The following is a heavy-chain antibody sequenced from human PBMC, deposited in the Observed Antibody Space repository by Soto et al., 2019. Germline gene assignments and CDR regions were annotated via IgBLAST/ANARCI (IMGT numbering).Heavy chain of an antibody. CDR2: IIPIFGTA. D-gene: IGHD2-8*01. CDR3: ARDWGDVVMVYARYYYYAMDV. CDR1: GGTFSSYA. Sequence: QVQLVQSGAEVKKPGSSVKVSCKASGGTFSSYAISWVRQAPGQGLEWMGGIIPIFGTANYAQKFQGRVTITADEYTSKDFMELRSLRSEDTAVYYCARDWGDVVMVYARYYYYAMDVWGQSTTVTDSS. V-gene: IGHV1-69*01. J-gene: IGHJ6*02.